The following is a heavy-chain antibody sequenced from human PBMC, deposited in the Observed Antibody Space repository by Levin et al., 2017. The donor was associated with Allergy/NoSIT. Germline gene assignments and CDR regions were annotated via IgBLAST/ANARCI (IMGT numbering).Heavy chain of an antibody. Sequence: ASVKVSCKTSGYTFTSYGISWVRQAPGQGLEWMGWISVYNGKVNYAEKFQGRVTMTTDTSTSTGYMEVRSLTPDDTAVYYCAREMGTWRPLAMDVWGLGTTVTVSS. CDR3: AREMGTWRPLAMDV. V-gene: IGHV1-18*01. D-gene: IGHD3-3*01. CDR1: GYTFTSYG. CDR2: ISVYNGKV. J-gene: IGHJ6*02.